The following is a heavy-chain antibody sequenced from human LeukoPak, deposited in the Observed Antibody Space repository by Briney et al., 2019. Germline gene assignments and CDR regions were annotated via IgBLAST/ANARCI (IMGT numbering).Heavy chain of an antibody. J-gene: IGHJ5*02. CDR1: GGSISSSPYY. V-gene: IGHV4-39*01. D-gene: IGHD6-13*01. Sequence: PSETLSLTCTVSGGSISSSPYYWGWIRQSPGKGLEWIGTIAYSGSTYYNPSLKSRVTISADTSKNQFSLKLNSVTASDTAVYYCARAEVDYSGSWYRSFGVNWFDPWGQGTLVSVSS. CDR2: IAYSGST. CDR3: ARAEVDYSGSWYRSFGVNWFDP.